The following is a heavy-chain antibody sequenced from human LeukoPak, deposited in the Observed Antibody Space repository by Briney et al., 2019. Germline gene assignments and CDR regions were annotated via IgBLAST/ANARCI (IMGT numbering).Heavy chain of an antibody. J-gene: IGHJ4*02. V-gene: IGHV4-39*02. Sequence: PSETLSLTCTVSGGSISSSSYYWGWIRQPPGKGLEWIGSIYYSGSTYYNPSLKSRVTISADTSKNHFSLRLSSVTTADTAVYYCARVGPFFDYWGQGILVTVSS. CDR1: GGSISSSSYY. CDR3: ARVGPFFDY. CDR2: IYYSGST.